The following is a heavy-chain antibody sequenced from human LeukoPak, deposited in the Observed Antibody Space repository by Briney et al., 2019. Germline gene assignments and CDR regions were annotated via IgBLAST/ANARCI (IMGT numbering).Heavy chain of an antibody. Sequence: GGSLRLSCAASGFTFNIYTMSWVRQAPGKGLEWVSIISDNGGSTYYADSVKGRFTISRDNSKNTLYLQMNSLRAEDTAIYYCAKSRGIYDNSGWRTFDYWGQGTLVTVSS. D-gene: IGHD6-19*01. J-gene: IGHJ4*02. CDR3: AKSRGIYDNSGWRTFDY. CDR1: GFTFNIYT. CDR2: ISDNGGST. V-gene: IGHV3-23*01.